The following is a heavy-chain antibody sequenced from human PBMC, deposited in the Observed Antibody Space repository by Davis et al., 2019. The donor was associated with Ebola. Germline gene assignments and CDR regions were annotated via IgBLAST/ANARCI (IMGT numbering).Heavy chain of an antibody. V-gene: IGHV4-61*09. CDR3: ARDRHDSRAYGF. Sequence: SEPLSLTCTVPGASISSGYFSWTWVRQPAGKGLEWIGHIHSSGSTKYNPSLESRATLPLDTSKNQCSQRLNSVTAADTAIYFCARDRHDSRAYGFWGQGTLVTVSS. D-gene: IGHD3-22*01. J-gene: IGHJ4*02. CDR2: IHSSGST. CDR1: GASISSGYFS.